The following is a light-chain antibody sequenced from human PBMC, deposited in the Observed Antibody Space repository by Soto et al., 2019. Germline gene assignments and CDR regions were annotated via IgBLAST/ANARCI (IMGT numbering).Light chain of an antibody. CDR2: AAS. CDR1: QDVGSS. CDR3: QQLKSYLIT. V-gene: IGKV1-9*01. Sequence: IPLTHSPSFLSASVEDRVPITCRASQDVGSSLAWYQQKPGKAPKVLIHAASTLQSGVPSRFSGSGSGTEFTLTINSLQPEDFATYYCQQLKSYLITFGHGA. J-gene: IGKJ5*01.